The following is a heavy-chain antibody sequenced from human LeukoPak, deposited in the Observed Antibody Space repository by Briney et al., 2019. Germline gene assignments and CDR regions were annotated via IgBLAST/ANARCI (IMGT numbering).Heavy chain of an antibody. CDR1: GYTFTGYY. CDR2: INPNGGGT. J-gene: IGHJ4*02. V-gene: IGHV1-2*02. CDR3: ARERGVGSSEGRYDY. Sequence: ASVKVSYKASGYTFTGYYMHWVRQAPGQGLEWMGWINPNGGGTNYAQKFQGRVTMTRDTSISTAYMELSRLRSDDTAVYYCARERGVGSSEGRYDYWGQGTLVTVSS. D-gene: IGHD1-26*01.